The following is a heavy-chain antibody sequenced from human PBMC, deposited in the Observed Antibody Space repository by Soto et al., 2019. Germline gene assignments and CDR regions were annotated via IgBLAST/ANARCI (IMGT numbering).Heavy chain of an antibody. J-gene: IGHJ4*02. CDR3: AKAYFVWSSEQPYYFDY. D-gene: IGHD3-16*01. CDR1: GLTFSNYP. V-gene: IGHV3-23*01. Sequence: EVQLLDSGGGLVQPGGSLSLSCEASGLTFSNYPLTWVPQGPGKGLEWASGISGSGGRSYYADSVKGRFTISRDNSKSTLYLQMNSLRAEDTAVYYCAKAYFVWSSEQPYYFDYWGQGTLVTVSS. CDR2: ISGSGGRS.